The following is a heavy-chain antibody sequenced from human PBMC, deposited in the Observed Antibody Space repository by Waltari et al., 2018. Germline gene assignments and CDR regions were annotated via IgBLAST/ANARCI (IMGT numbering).Heavy chain of an antibody. V-gene: IGHV3-53*01. CDR1: GFSVSSNY. D-gene: IGHD3-22*01. CDR3: ARDVEDDGSGYSD. CDR2: MFSNGRA. Sequence: EVQLVESGGGLYQPGVSVRLSCAASGFSVSSNYMFWVRQAPGRGLGLVSVMFSNGRAYYADSVKGRFTISRDNSMNTVYLQMHSLRAEDTAMYYCARDVEDDGSGYSDWGQGTLVTVSS. J-gene: IGHJ4*02.